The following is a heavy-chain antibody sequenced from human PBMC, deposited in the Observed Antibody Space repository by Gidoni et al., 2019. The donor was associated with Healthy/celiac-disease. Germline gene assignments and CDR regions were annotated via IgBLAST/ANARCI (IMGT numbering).Heavy chain of an antibody. CDR1: GFPFADYA. CDR2: ISGNSGSI. V-gene: IGHV3-9*01. J-gene: IGHJ4*02. CDR3: AKDTHDYGDFSSYDY. D-gene: IGHD4-17*01. Sequence: EVQLVESGGGLVQPGRSLRLSCAASGFPFADYAMHWVRQAPGKVLEWVSGISGNSGSIGYADYVKGRFTISRDNAKNSLYLQMNSLRAEDTALYYCAKDTHDYGDFSSYDYWGQGTLVTVSS.